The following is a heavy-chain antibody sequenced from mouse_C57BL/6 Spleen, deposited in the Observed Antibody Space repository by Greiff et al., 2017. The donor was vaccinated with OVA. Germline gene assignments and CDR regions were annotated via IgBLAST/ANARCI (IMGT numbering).Heavy chain of an antibody. V-gene: IGHV5-4*01. CDR1: GFTFSSYA. CDR2: ISDGGSYT. D-gene: IGHD2-5*01. Sequence: EVKLMESGGGLVKPGGSLKLSCAASGFTFSSYAMSWVRQTPEKRLEWVATISDGGSYTYYPDNVKGRFTISRDKAKNNLYLQMSHLKSEDTAMYYCAREDSNFDDGGQGTTLTVSS. J-gene: IGHJ2*01. CDR3: AREDSNFDD.